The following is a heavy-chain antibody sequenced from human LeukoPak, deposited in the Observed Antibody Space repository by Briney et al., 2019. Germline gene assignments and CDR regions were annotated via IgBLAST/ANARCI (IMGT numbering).Heavy chain of an antibody. V-gene: IGHV4-38-2*02. D-gene: IGHD1-7*01. CDR2: IYHSGNT. CDR3: ARTSYATGTFDY. Sequence: ASETLSLTCTVSGYSISSGYYWSWIRQPPGKGLEWIGGIYHSGNTYYNPSLKSRVTISVDTSKNQFSLNLSSVTAADAAVYYCARTSYATGTFDYWGQGSLVTVCS. J-gene: IGHJ4*02. CDR1: GYSISSGYY.